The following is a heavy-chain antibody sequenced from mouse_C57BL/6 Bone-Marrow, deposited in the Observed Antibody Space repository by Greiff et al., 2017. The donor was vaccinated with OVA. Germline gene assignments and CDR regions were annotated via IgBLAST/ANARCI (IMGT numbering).Heavy chain of an antibody. CDR1: GYTFTSYW. Sequence: QVQLQQPGAELVKPGASVKLSCKASGYTFTSYWMQWVKQRPGQGLEWIGEIDPSDSYTNYTHKFKGKATLTVDTSSSTAYMPLSSLTSEDSAVYDCARFRQLRLRGFAYWGQGTLVTVSA. CDR3: ARFRQLRLRGFAY. V-gene: IGHV1-50*01. CDR2: IDPSDSYT. J-gene: IGHJ3*01. D-gene: IGHD3-2*02.